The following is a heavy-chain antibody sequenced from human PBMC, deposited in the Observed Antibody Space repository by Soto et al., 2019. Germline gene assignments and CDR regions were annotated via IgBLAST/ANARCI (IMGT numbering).Heavy chain of an antibody. CDR2: ISGTGGST. J-gene: IGHJ4*02. V-gene: IGHV3-23*01. CDR3: AKDRLGGNFDY. CDR1: GFTFNNYA. Sequence: PGGSLRLSGAASGFTFNNYAMNWVRQAPGKGLEWVATISGTGGSTYYADSVKGRFTISRDNSKNTLYLQMNSLRVEDTAVYYCAKDRLGGNFDYWGQGTQVTVS.